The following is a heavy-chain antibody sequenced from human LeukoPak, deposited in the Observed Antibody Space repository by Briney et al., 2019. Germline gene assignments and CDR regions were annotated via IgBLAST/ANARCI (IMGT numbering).Heavy chain of an antibody. Sequence: PGGSLRLSCAASGFTLSNYAMHWVRQAPGKGLEWAAVIWNDGGNENYADSVKGRFTISRGTSRNTLSLQMNSLGVDDTAVYWCASAGRLEGTNWGTIDSWGRGTLANVYS. V-gene: IGHV3-33*01. CDR2: IWNDGGNE. D-gene: IGHD7-27*01. J-gene: IGHJ4*02. CDR3: ASAGRLEGTNWGTIDS. CDR1: GFTLSNYA.